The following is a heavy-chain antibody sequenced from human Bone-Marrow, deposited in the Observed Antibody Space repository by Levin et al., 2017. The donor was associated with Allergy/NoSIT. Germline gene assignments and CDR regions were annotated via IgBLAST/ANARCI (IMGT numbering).Heavy chain of an antibody. J-gene: IGHJ4*02. CDR1: GFTFSGTA. CDR2: IRSKANNYAT. V-gene: IGHV3-73*01. CDR3: TRRGLRTGVGDY. Sequence: GGSLRLSCATSGFTFSGTAMHWVRQASGKGLEWVGRIRSKANNYATVYAASVEGRFAISRDDSKNTSYLQMNSLKAEDTAVYYCTRRGLRTGVGDYWGQGTLVTVTS. D-gene: IGHD3-3*01.